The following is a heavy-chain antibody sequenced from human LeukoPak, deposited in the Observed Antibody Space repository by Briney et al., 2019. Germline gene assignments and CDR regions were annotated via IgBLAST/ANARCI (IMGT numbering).Heavy chain of an antibody. CDR1: GYTYTGYY. D-gene: IGHD3-16*02. CDR2: INPNSGGT. V-gene: IGHV1-2*02. J-gene: IGHJ4*02. CDR3: ARVGRRHRYLCDE. Sequence: ASVKVSCKASGYTYTGYYMHWVRQAPGQGLEWMGWINPNSGGTNYAQRFQGRVTMTRDTSISTAYMELSRLRSDDTAVYYCARVGRRHRYLCDEWGQGTLVTVSS.